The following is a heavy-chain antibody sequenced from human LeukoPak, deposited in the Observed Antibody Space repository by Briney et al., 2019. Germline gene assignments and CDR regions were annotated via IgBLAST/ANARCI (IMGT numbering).Heavy chain of an antibody. D-gene: IGHD3-10*01. CDR3: ARDRGEYYYGSDWEGAPQY. CDR2: IFYTGTT. V-gene: IGHV4-61*01. Sequence: SQTLSLTCTVSGGSISSGSYYWSWLRQPPGKALEWLGYIFYTGTTIYDPSLQSRVTLLLDTSKNQFSLRLSSVTAADTAVYYCARDRGEYYYGSDWEGAPQYWGQGTLVTVSS. J-gene: IGHJ4*02. CDR1: GGSISSGSYY.